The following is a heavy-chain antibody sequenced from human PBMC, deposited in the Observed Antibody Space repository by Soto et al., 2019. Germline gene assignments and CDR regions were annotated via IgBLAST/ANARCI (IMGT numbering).Heavy chain of an antibody. CDR2: IYYSGST. J-gene: IGHJ5*02. CDR3: ARLPYSSGWTFWFDP. D-gene: IGHD6-19*01. Sequence: TSETLSLTCTVSGGSISSSSYYWGWIRQPPGKGLEWIGSIYYSGSTYYNPSLKSRVTISVDTSKNQFSLKLSSVTAADTAVYYCARLPYSSGWTFWFDPWGQGTLVTVSS. CDR1: GGSISSSSYY. V-gene: IGHV4-39*01.